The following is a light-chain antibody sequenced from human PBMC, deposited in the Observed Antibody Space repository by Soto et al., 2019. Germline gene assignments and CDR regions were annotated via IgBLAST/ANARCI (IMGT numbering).Light chain of an antibody. V-gene: IGKV3-15*01. CDR2: GAS. Sequence: EIVMTQSPATLSVSPGERATLSCRASQSVSSNLAWYQQKPGQAPRLLIYGASTSATGIPARFSGSGSGTEFTLTNSSLQSEDVAVYYGQQYNNWPRTFGQGTKLEIK. J-gene: IGKJ2*01. CDR3: QQYNNWPRT. CDR1: QSVSSN.